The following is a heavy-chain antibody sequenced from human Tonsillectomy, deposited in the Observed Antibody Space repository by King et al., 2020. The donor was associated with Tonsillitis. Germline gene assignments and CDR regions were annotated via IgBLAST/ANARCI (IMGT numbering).Heavy chain of an antibody. V-gene: IGHV6-1*01. CDR3: ARLDYSGTYRRAFDI. CDR1: GDSVSSNSAA. Sequence: VQLQQSGPGLVKPSQTLSLPCAISGDSVSSNSAAWHWIRQSPSRGLEWLGRTYCRSKWYNDYAVSVQSRITINPETSKNQFSLQLNSVTPEDTAVYYCARLDYSGTYRRAFDIWGQGTMVTVSS. J-gene: IGHJ3*02. CDR2: TYCRSKWYN. D-gene: IGHD1-26*01.